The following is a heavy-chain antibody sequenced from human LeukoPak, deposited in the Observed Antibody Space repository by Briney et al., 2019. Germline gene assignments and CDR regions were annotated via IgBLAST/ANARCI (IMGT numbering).Heavy chain of an antibody. CDR2: IYYSGST. D-gene: IGHD3-9*01. V-gene: IGHV4-59*01. CDR3: ARVTGYMIEDYFDY. J-gene: IGHJ4*02. Sequence: SETLSLTCTVSDDSITMYYWTWIRQPPGKGLEWIGYIYYSGSTNYNPSLKSRVTISVDTSKNQFSLKLNSVTAADTAVYYCARVTGYMIEDYFDYWGQETLVTVSS. CDR1: DDSITMYY.